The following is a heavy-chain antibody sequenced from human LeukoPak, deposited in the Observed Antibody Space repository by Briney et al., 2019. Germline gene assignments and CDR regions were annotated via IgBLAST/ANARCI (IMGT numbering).Heavy chain of an antibody. CDR1: GFTFSSYG. J-gene: IGHJ4*02. CDR2: IWYDGSNK. V-gene: IGHV3-33*06. CDR3: AKASGYDYFTSFDY. Sequence: GGSLRLSCAASGFTFSSYGMHWVRQAPGKGLEWVAVIWYDGSNKYYADSVKGRFTISRDNSKNTLYLQMNSLRAEDTAVYYCAKASGYDYFTSFDYWGQGTLVTVSS. D-gene: IGHD5-12*01.